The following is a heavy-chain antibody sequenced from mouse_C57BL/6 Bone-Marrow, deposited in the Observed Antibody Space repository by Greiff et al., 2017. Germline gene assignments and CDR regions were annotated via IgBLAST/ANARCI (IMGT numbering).Heavy chain of an antibody. CDR3: ARQDYGSSYDWFAY. Sequence: EVKLMESGGGLVKPGGSLKLSCAASGFTFSSYTMSWVRQTPEKRLEWVATISGGGGNTYYPDSVKGRFTISRDNAKNTLYLQMSSLRSEDTALYYCARQDYGSSYDWFAYWGHGTLVTVSA. J-gene: IGHJ3*01. CDR2: ISGGGGNT. D-gene: IGHD1-1*01. CDR1: GFTFSSYT. V-gene: IGHV5-9*01.